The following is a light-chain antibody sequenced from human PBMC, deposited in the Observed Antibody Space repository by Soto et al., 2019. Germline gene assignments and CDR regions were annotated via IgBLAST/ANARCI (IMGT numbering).Light chain of an antibody. Sequence: EVVLTQSPGTLSLSPGERATLSCRASENVSNNYLAWYQQKPGQAPRLLIFGSSDRAAGIPDRFSGSGSGTDFTLTTSSLEPEDFAVYYCQQYGSSPPYTFGQGTKLEIK. CDR2: GSS. CDR1: ENVSNNY. V-gene: IGKV3-20*01. CDR3: QQYGSSPPYT. J-gene: IGKJ2*01.